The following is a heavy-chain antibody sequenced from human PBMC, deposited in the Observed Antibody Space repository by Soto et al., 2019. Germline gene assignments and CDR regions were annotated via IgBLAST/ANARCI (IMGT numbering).Heavy chain of an antibody. Sequence: ASVKVSCKASGYTFTGYYMHWVRQAPGQGLEWMGWINPNSGGTNYAQKFQGGVTMTRDTSISTAYMELSRLRSDDTAVYYCAREVNTAAAGSNEYFQHWGQGTLVTVSS. CDR3: AREVNTAAAGSNEYFQH. J-gene: IGHJ1*01. CDR2: INPNSGGT. V-gene: IGHV1-2*02. CDR1: GYTFTGYY. D-gene: IGHD6-13*01.